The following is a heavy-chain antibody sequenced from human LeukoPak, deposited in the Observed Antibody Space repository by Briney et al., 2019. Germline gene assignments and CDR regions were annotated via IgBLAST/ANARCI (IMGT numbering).Heavy chain of an antibody. J-gene: IGHJ6*03. CDR1: GGSISSYY. D-gene: IGHD2-15*01. CDR3: ASGGETSRARPDREYYYYYMDV. V-gene: IGHV4-59*01. CDR2: IYYSGST. Sequence: SETLSLTCTVSGGSISSYYWSWIRQPPGKGLEWIGYIYYSGSTNYNPSLKSRVTISVDTSKNQFSLKLSSVTAADTAAYYCASGGETSRARPDREYYYYYMDVWGKGTTVTVSS.